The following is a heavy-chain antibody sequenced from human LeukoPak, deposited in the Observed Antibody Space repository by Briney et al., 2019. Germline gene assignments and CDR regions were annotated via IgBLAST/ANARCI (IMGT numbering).Heavy chain of an antibody. CDR2: IIPIFGTA. CDR3: ARCGYSDGWSCDH. J-gene: IGHJ5*02. D-gene: IGHD5-18*01. CDR1: GGTFSSYA. Sequence: GSSVKVSCKASGGTFSSYAISWVRQAPGQGLEWMGGIIPIFGTANYAQKFQGRVTVTRDTSASTAYMELSSLRSEDTVVYYCARCGYSDGWSCDHWGQGTLVTVSS. V-gene: IGHV1-69*05.